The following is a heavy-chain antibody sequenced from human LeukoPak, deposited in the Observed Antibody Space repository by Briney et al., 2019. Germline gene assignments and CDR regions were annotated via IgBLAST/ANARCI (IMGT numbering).Heavy chain of an antibody. CDR2: IYYSGST. J-gene: IGHJ5*02. D-gene: IGHD1-1*01. CDR3: ARHGTSGTNLNWFDP. Sequence: PSETLSLTCTVSGGSISSFYWSWIRQPPGKGLEWIGYIYYSGSTNYNPSLKSRVTISVDTSKNQFSLKLSSVTAAHTAVYYCARHGTSGTNLNWFDPWGQGTLVTVSS. V-gene: IGHV4-59*01. CDR1: GGSISSFY.